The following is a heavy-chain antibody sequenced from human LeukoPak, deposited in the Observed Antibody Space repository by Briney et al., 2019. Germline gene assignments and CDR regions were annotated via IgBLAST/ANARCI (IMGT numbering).Heavy chain of an antibody. J-gene: IGHJ4*02. CDR3: ARGVSGSYYAFDY. D-gene: IGHD3-10*01. CDR1: DDSISSYY. V-gene: IGHV4-59*01. Sequence: SETLSLTCTVSDDSISSYYWSWIRQPPGKGLEWIGYIYYSGSTNYNPSLKSRVTISVDTSKNQFSLKLSPVTAADTAVYYCARGVSGSYYAFDYWGQGTLVTVSS. CDR2: IYYSGST.